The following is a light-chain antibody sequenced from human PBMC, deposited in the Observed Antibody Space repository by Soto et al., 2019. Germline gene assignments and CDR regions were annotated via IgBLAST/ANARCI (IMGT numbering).Light chain of an antibody. J-gene: IGLJ2*01. CDR3: QSYDSSLSGSV. CDR1: SSNIGSGYD. V-gene: IGLV1-40*01. CDR2: ANI. Sequence: QPVLTQPPSVSGAPGQRVTISCTGTSSNIGSGYDVHWYQQLPGTAPKLLIYANINRPSGVPDRFSGSKSATSVSLAITGLQAEDEADYYCQSYDSSLSGSVFGGGTKLTVL.